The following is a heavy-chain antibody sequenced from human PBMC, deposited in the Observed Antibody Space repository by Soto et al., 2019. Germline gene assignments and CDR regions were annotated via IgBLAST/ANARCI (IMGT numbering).Heavy chain of an antibody. Sequence: QVQLQESGPGLVKPSQTLSLTCTVSGGSISSGDYYWSWIRQHPGKGLEWIGYIYYSGSTYYNPSLKIPATTSVDTSKNQFSLKLTSVPAPDTAVYYCARWWSGSRQGFDPWGQGTLVTVSS. J-gene: IGHJ5*02. CDR3: ARWWSGSRQGFDP. CDR1: GGSISSGDYY. D-gene: IGHD3-3*01. V-gene: IGHV4-31*01. CDR2: IYYSGST.